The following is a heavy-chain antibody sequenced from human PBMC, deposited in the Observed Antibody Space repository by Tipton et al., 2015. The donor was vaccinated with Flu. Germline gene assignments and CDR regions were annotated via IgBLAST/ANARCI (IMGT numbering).Heavy chain of an antibody. V-gene: IGHV1-69*01. CDR3: ATVGMPDAVSLVGYYFDQ. CDR2: IIPMLGIP. D-gene: IGHD2-15*01. J-gene: IGHJ4*02. Sequence: QLVQSGAEVKKPGSSVKVSCTASGGTFSNYAFGWVRQAPGQGLEWMGGIIPMLGIPNYPEKFRKRVTITADDSTSTTYMELAGLRSDDTAVYYCATVGMPDAVSLVGYYFDQWGQGSLVTVSS. CDR1: GGTFSNYA.